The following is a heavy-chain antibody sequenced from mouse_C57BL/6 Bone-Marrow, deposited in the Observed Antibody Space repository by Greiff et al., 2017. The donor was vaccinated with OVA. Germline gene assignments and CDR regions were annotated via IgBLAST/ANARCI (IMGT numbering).Heavy chain of an antibody. CDR3: ARLGDY. V-gene: IGHV1-82*01. CDR1: GYAFSSSW. Sequence: VQGVESGPELVKPGASVKISCKASGYAFSSSWMNWVKQRPGKGLEWIGRIYPGDGDTNYNGKFKGKATLTADKSSSTAYMQLSSLTSEDSAVYFCARLGDYWGQGTTLTVSS. D-gene: IGHD4-1*01. CDR2: IYPGDGDT. J-gene: IGHJ2*01.